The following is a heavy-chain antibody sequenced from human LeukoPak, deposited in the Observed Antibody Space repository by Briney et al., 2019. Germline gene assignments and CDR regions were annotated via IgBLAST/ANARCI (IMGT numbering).Heavy chain of an antibody. D-gene: IGHD4-17*01. CDR3: AKGRGYGDFVFDY. CDR2: ISGRGVST. CDR1: GFSVSNYY. J-gene: IGHJ4*02. Sequence: GGSLRLSCAGSGFSVSNYYMNWVRQAPGKGLEWVSGISGRGVSTYYADSVKGRFTISRDNSKNTLYLQMNSLRAEDAAVYYCAKGRGYGDFVFDYWGQGTLVTVSS. V-gene: IGHV3-23*01.